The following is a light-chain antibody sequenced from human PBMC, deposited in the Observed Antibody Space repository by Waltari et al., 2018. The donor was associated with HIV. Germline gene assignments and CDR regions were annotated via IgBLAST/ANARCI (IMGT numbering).Light chain of an antibody. V-gene: IGKV1-5*03. CDR2: KAS. CDR3: QQYYNYRWT. Sequence: DIQMTQSPSTLSASVGDRVTITCRASQSINNWLAWYQQKPGKAPKVLIYKASSLESGVPSRFSGSGSGTEFTLTISSLQPDDFATYYRQQYYNYRWTFGQGTRVEIK. J-gene: IGKJ1*01. CDR1: QSINNW.